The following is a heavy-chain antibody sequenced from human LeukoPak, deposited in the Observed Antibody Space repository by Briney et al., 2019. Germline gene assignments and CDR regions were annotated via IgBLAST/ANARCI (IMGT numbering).Heavy chain of an antibody. V-gene: IGHV3-33*01. J-gene: IGHJ4*02. D-gene: IGHD2-2*01. CDR3: AREGCSSTSCWGSFDY. CDR2: IWYDGSNK. CDR1: GFTFSSYG. Sequence: HPGRSLRLSCAASGFTFSSYGMHWVRQAPGKGLEWVAFIWYDGSNKYYADSVKGRFTISRDNSKNTLYLQMNSLRAEDTAVYYCAREGCSSTSCWGSFDYWGQGTLVTVSS.